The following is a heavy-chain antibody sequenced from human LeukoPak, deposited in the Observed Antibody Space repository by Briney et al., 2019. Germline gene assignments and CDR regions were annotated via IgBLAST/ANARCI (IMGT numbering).Heavy chain of an antibody. V-gene: IGHV1-18*01. CDR3: ARSSRYDTVITGTRGD. CDR2: ISAYNGNT. Sequence: GASVKVSCKASGYTFTSYGISWVRQAPGQGLEWMGWISAYNGNTNYAQKLQGRVTMTTDTSTSTAYMELRSLRSDDTAVYYCARSSRYDTVITGTRGDWGQGTLVTVSS. J-gene: IGHJ4*02. CDR1: GYTFTSYG. D-gene: IGHD4-17*01.